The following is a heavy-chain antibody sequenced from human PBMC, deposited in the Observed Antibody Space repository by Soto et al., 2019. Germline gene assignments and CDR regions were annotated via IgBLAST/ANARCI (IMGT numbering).Heavy chain of an antibody. CDR3: AREGRGYSGPGVNYFDY. CDR1: GGSISSGDYY. CDR2: IYYSGST. Sequence: SETLSLTCTVSGGSISSGDYYWSWIRQPPGKGLEWIGYIYYSGSTYYNPSLKSRVTISVDTSKNQFSLKLSSVTAADTDVYYCAREGRGYSGPGVNYFDYWGQGTLVTVPQ. D-gene: IGHD5-12*01. J-gene: IGHJ4*02. V-gene: IGHV4-30-4*01.